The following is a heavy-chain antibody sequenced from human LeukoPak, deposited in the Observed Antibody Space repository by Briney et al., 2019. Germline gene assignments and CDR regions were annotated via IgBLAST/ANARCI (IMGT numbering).Heavy chain of an antibody. CDR3: ARGSEHSYDFTGRGRTKSRLDY. D-gene: IGHD3/OR15-3a*01. CDR1: GLTVSSNY. Sequence: GPLRLSCAASGLTVSSNYMSWVRPAPGKGLEWVSVIYSGGSTYYADSVKGRFTISRDNSKNTLYLQMNSLRAEDTAVYYCARGSEHSYDFTGRGRTKSRLDYWGQGTLVTVSS. J-gene: IGHJ4*02. V-gene: IGHV3-66*01. CDR2: IYSGGST.